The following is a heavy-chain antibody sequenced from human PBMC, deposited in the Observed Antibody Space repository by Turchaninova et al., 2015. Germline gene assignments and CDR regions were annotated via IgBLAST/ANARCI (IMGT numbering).Heavy chain of an antibody. V-gene: IGHV4-4*02. D-gene: IGHD6-13*01. CDR3: ASGANDAAAGDDAFDI. J-gene: IGHJ3*02. Sequence: VQLPESGPGLVMPSGTLSLTCAVSSGSISSSNWGSWVRQAPVKGLEWIGEIYHSVSTNYNPSLKIRVTISVDKSKNQFSLKLSSVTAADTAVYYCASGANDAAAGDDAFDIWGQGTMVTVSS. CDR2: IYHSVST. CDR1: SGSISSSNW.